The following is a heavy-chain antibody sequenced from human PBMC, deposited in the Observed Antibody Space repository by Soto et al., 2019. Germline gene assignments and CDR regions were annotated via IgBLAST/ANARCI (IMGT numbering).Heavy chain of an antibody. CDR1: RFTFSSYA. V-gene: IGHV3-23*01. J-gene: IGHJ4*02. D-gene: IGHD2-8*01. Sequence: EVQLLESGGGLVQPGGSLRLSCAASRFTFSSYAMSWVRQAPGKGLEWVSGISVSGVTTFYADSVKGRFTISRDNSKNTLHLQMNSLRAEDTALYYCAKDVSRCRSIYFFDEWGQGTLVTVSS. CDR2: ISVSGVTT. CDR3: AKDVSRCRSIYFFDE.